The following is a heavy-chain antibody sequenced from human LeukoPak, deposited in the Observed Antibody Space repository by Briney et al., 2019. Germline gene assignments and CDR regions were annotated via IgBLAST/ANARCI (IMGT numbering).Heavy chain of an antibody. CDR3: AKDSDSGSYYFFDY. Sequence: GGSLRLSCAASGFTFSSYGMHWVRQAPGKGLEWVAFIRYDGINKYYADSVKGRFTISRDNSKNTLYLQMNGLRAEDTAVYYCAKDSDSGSYYFFDYWGQGTLVTVSS. V-gene: IGHV3-30*02. CDR1: GFTFSSYG. J-gene: IGHJ4*02. CDR2: IRYDGINK. D-gene: IGHD1-26*01.